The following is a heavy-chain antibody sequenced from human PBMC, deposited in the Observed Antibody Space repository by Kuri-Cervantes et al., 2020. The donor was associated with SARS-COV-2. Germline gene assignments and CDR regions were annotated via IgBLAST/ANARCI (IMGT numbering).Heavy chain of an antibody. D-gene: IGHD3-9*01. CDR2: INSDGSST. V-gene: IGHV3-74*01. CDR1: GFTFSSYW. CDR3: ARGGEPRGYDILTGYSDY. J-gene: IGHJ4*02. Sequence: GGSLRLSCAASGFTFSSYWMHWVRQAPGKGLVWVSRINSDGSSTSYADSVKGRFTISRDNAKNTLYLQMNSLRAEDTAVYYCARGGEPRGYDILTGYSDYWGQGTLVTVSS.